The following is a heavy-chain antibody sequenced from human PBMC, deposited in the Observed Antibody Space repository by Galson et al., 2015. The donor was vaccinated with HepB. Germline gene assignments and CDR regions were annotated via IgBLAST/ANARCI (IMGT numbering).Heavy chain of an antibody. V-gene: IGHV4-39*01. CDR2: ISYSGST. CDR1: GVSITSSGYS. J-gene: IGHJ6*02. D-gene: IGHD4-23*01. CDR3: ARRVTGYYYYGMDD. Sequence: SETLSLTCTVSGVSITSSGYSWGWIRQSPGKGLEWIGSISYSGSTYYSASLKSRLTISFDTSRNHFSLKLSSVTAADTAVYYCARRVTGYYYYGMDDWGQGTTVTVSS.